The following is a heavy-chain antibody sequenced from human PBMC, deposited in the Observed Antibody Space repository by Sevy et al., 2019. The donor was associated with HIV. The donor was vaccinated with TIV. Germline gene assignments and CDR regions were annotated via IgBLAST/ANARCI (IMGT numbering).Heavy chain of an antibody. CDR1: GDSFSNYY. J-gene: IGHJ4*02. V-gene: IGHV4-59*01. CDR3: ARGKVLFDY. Sequence: SETLSLTCTVSGDSFSNYYWSWIRQSPGKGLEWIGYIYHNGSTNFNRSLKRRATISVYTSKNQFSLKLNSVTAADTAVYYRARGKVLFDYWGQGTLVTVS. CDR2: IYHNGST. D-gene: IGHD3-10*01.